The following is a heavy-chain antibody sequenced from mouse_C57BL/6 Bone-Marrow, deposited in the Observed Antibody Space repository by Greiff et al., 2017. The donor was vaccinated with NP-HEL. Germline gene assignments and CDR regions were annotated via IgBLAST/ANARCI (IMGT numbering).Heavy chain of an antibody. J-gene: IGHJ1*03. CDR3: ARWGVVAPYWYFDV. Sequence: QVHVKQPGAELVRPGTSVKLSCKASGYTFTSYWMHWVKQRPGQGLEWIGVIDPSDSYTNYNQKFKGKATLTVDTSSSTAYMQLSSLTSEDSAVYYCARWGVVAPYWYFDVWGTGTTVTVSS. D-gene: IGHD1-1*01. CDR1: GYTFTSYW. CDR2: IDPSDSYT. V-gene: IGHV1-59*01.